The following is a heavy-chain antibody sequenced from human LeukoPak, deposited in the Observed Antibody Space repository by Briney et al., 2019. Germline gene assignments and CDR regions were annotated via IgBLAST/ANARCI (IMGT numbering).Heavy chain of an antibody. CDR1: GGSISNTLYY. Sequence: SETLSLTCTVSGGSISNTLYYWAWIRQPPGEGLESIGSIYYSRSTYYSPSLKSRVTISVDTSKNQFSLKLTSVTAADTAVYYCARRKGFGEGYFDSWGQGTLVTVSS. CDR2: IYYSRST. V-gene: IGHV4-39*01. CDR3: ARRKGFGEGYFDS. D-gene: IGHD3-10*01. J-gene: IGHJ4*02.